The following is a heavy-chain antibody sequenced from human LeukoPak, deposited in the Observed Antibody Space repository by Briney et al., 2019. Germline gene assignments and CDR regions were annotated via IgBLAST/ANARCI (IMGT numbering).Heavy chain of an antibody. J-gene: IGHJ4*02. D-gene: IGHD3-10*01. V-gene: IGHV4-38-2*02. CDR3: ARGPIWFGELFDY. CDR2: IYHSGST. CDR1: GYSINNGYY. Sequence: SETLSLTCTVSGYSINNGYYWGWIRQPPGKGLEWIGSIYHSGSTNYNPSLKSRVTISVDTSKNQFSLKLSSVTAADTAVYYCARGPIWFGELFDYWGQGTLVTVSS.